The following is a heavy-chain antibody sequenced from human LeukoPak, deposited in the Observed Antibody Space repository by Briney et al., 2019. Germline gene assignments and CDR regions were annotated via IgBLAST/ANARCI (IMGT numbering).Heavy chain of an antibody. J-gene: IGHJ3*02. Sequence: GGSLRLSCAASGFTFSSYSMNWVRQAPGKGLEWVSYISSSSSTIYYADPVKGRFTISRDNAKNSLYLQMNSLRAEDTAVYYCASSHWGAFDIWGQGTMVTVSS. D-gene: IGHD7-27*01. CDR2: ISSSSSTI. CDR3: ASSHWGAFDI. V-gene: IGHV3-48*01. CDR1: GFTFSSYS.